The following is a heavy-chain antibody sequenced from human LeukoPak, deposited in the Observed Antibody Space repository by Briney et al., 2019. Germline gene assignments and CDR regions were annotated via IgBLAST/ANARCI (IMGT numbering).Heavy chain of an antibody. V-gene: IGHV1-2*04. CDR3: ARAMEEVGAVDY. CDR1: GYTFTSYG. J-gene: IGHJ4*02. CDR2: INPNSGGT. Sequence: GASVKVSCKASGYTFTSYGISWVRQAPGQGLEWMGWINPNSGGTNYAQKFQGWVTMTRDTSISTAYMELSRLRSDDTAVYYCARAMEEVGAVDYWGQGTLVTVSS. D-gene: IGHD1-26*01.